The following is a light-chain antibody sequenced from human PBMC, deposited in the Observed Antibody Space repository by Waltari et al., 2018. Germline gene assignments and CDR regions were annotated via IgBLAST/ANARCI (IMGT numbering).Light chain of an antibody. V-gene: IGKV1-39*01. CDR1: QSISSY. J-gene: IGKJ4*01. CDR2: AAS. CDR3: QQTYSTPGLT. Sequence: DIQMTQSPSSLSASVGDRVTITCRASQSISSYLNWYQQKPGKAPKLLIYAASSLQSGVPSRFSGSGSGTDFALTITNLQPEDLGTYYCQQTYSTPGLTFGGGTKVAIK.